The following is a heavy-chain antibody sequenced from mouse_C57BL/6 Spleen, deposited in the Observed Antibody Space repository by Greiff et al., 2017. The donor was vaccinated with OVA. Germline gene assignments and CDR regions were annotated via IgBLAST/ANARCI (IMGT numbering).Heavy chain of an antibody. CDR2: IYPGNSDT. Sequence: EVQLQQSGTVLARPGASVKMSCKTSGYTFTSYWMHWVKQRPGQGLEWIGAIYPGNSDTSYNQKFKGKAKLTAVTSASTAYMELSSLTNEDSAVYYCTRPWDEGYYARDYWGQGTSVTVSS. V-gene: IGHV1-5*01. CDR1: GYTFTSYW. J-gene: IGHJ4*01. CDR3: TRPWDEGYYARDY. D-gene: IGHD4-1*01.